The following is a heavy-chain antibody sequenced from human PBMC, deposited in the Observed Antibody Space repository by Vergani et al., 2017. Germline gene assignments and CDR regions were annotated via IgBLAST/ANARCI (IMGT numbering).Heavy chain of an antibody. CDR1: GFTFSSYA. D-gene: IGHD2-15*01. Sequence: QVQLVESGGGVVQPGRSLRLSCAASGFTFSSYAMHWVRQAPGKGLEWVAVISYDGSNKYYADSVKGRFTISSDNSKNTLYLQMNSLRAEDTAVYYCAKDPCSGGSCYYLGYGGQGTLVTVSS. CDR2: ISYDGSNK. CDR3: AKDPCSGGSCYYLGY. V-gene: IGHV3-30*01. J-gene: IGHJ4*02.